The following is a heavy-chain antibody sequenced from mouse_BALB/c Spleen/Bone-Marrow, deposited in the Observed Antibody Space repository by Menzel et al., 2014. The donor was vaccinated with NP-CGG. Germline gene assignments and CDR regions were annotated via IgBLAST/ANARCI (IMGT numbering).Heavy chain of an antibody. Sequence: QVQLQQSGAELAKPGASVKLSCKASGYTFTSYDINWVRQRPEQGLEWIGWIFPGDGGTKCNEKFKGKATLTTDKSSSTAYMQLNRLTFEDSAVYFCARNYRYAWFAYWGQGTLVTVSA. J-gene: IGHJ3*01. D-gene: IGHD2-14*01. CDR2: IFPGDGGT. CDR3: ARNYRYAWFAY. V-gene: IGHV1-85*01. CDR1: GYTFTSYD.